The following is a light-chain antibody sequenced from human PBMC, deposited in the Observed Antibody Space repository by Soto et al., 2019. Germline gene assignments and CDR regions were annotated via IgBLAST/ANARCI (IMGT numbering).Light chain of an antibody. CDR2: DNN. V-gene: IGLV1-51*01. J-gene: IGLJ2*01. Sequence: QSVLTQPPSVSAAPGQKVTISCSGSSSNIGNNYVSWYQHLPGTAPKLLIYDNNKRPSGIPDRFSGSKSGTSATLGITGLQTGDEADYYCGTWDSSLSSPVFGGGTKLTVL. CDR3: GTWDSSLSSPV. CDR1: SSNIGNNY.